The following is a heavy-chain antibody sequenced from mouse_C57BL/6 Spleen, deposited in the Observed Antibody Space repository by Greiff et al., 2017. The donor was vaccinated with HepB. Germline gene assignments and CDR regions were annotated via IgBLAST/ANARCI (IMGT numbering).Heavy chain of an antibody. Sequence: VQLQQSGAELVRPGASVKLSCTASGFNIKDYYMHWVKQRPEQGLEWIGRIDPEDGDTEYAPKFQGKATMTADTSSITAYLQLSSLTSEDTAVYYCTTYYGNPGAMDYWGQGTSVTVSS. D-gene: IGHD2-1*01. J-gene: IGHJ4*01. CDR3: TTYYGNPGAMDY. V-gene: IGHV14-1*01. CDR2: IDPEDGDT. CDR1: GFNIKDYY.